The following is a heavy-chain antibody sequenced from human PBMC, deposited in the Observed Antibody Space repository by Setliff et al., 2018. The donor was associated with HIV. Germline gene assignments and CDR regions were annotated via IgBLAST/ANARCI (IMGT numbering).Heavy chain of an antibody. Sequence: PGGSLRLSCAASGFTLNHAWMSWVRQAQGKGLEWVGRIKTKTDGGTTDYAAPVKGRFTISRDDSENTLYLQMISLKTEDTAVDYCTKGPGKGSFMDHWGQGTLVTVSS. CDR1: GFTLNHAW. J-gene: IGHJ4*02. V-gene: IGHV3-15*01. CDR3: TKGPGKGSFMDH. CDR2: IKTKTDGGTT. D-gene: IGHD6-13*01.